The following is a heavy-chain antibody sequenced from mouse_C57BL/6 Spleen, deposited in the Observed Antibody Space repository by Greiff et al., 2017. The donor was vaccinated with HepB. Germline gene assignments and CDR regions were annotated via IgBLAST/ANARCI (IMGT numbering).Heavy chain of an antibody. V-gene: IGHV1-55*01. D-gene: IGHD1-1*01. Sequence: QVQLKQPGAELVKPGASVKMSCKASGYTFTSYWITWVKQRPGQGLEWIGDIYPGSGSTNYNEKFKSKATLTVDTSSSTAYMQLSSLTSEDSAVYYCARGYYGSRNYAMDYWGQGTSVTVSS. J-gene: IGHJ4*01. CDR3: ARGYYGSRNYAMDY. CDR2: IYPGSGST. CDR1: GYTFTSYW.